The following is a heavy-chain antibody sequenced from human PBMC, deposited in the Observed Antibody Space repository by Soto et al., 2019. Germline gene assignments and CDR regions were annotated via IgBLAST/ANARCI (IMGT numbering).Heavy chain of an antibody. D-gene: IGHD5-12*01. CDR3: ARGSGYALGNYHYGLAV. CDR2: INSDGSST. Sequence: PGGSLRLSCAASGFTFSSYWMHWVRQAPGKGLVWVSRINSDGSSTSYADSVKGRFTISRDNAKNTLYMQMNSLRAEDTAVYYCARGSGYALGNYHYGLAVWGQGTTVTVSS. J-gene: IGHJ6*02. CDR1: GFTFSSYW. V-gene: IGHV3-74*01.